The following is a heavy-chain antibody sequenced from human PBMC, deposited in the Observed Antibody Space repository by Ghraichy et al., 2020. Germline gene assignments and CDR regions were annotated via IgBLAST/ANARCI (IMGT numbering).Heavy chain of an antibody. J-gene: IGHJ6*03. Sequence: GESLNISCAASGFTFSSYSMNWVRQAPGKGLEWVSYISSSSSTIYYADSVKGRFTISRDNAKNSLYLQMNSLRDEDTAVYYCARCGSGSLKLYYYMDVWGKGTTVTVSS. D-gene: IGHD1-26*01. V-gene: IGHV3-48*02. CDR2: ISSSSSTI. CDR1: GFTFSSYS. CDR3: ARCGSGSLKLYYYMDV.